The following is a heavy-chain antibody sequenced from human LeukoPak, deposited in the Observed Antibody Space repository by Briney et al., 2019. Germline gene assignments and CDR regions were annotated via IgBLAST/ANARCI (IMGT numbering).Heavy chain of an antibody. D-gene: IGHD2-2*01. CDR3: AKEPREYCSSTSCPNWFDS. CDR1: GFTFNNYA. Sequence: GGSLRLSCAASGFTFNNYAMSWVRQAPGKGLEWVSAISATGGTTYYADSVKGRFTISRDNSENTLFLQMNSLRAEDTAVYYCAKEPREYCSSTSCPNWFDSWGQGTLVTVSS. J-gene: IGHJ5*01. V-gene: IGHV3-23*01. CDR2: ISATGGTT.